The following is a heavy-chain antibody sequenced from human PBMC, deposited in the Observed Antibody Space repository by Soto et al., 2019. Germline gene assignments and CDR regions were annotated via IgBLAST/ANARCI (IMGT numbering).Heavy chain of an antibody. D-gene: IGHD5-12*01. J-gene: IGHJ4*02. CDR3: TKNSAYALDY. V-gene: IGHV4-4*02. CDR1: GGSVSNNNW. CDR2: IHHSGGT. Sequence: QVQLQESGPGLVKPSGTLSLSCAVSGGSVSNNNWWSWVRQSPGNGLEWIGEIHHSGGTSYNQSLESRATLSVDKSKNEVSLRLNYVTAADTAVYYCTKNSAYALDYWGLGILVTVSS.